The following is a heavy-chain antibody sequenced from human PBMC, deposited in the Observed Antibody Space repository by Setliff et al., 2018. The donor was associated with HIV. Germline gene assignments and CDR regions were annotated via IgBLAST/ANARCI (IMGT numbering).Heavy chain of an antibody. CDR2: INQDESDK. D-gene: IGHD2-8*01. J-gene: IGHJ4*02. CDR1: GFTFSTHW. CDR3: ARTACSLAMGCYFDF. V-gene: IGHV3-7*01. Sequence: GGSLRLSCAASGFTFSTHWMSWVRQAPGKGLEWVAKINQDESDKNYVDSVKGRFTISRDNAKNSLYLQMNSLRAEDTAVYFCARTACSLAMGCYFDFWGRGTLVTVSS.